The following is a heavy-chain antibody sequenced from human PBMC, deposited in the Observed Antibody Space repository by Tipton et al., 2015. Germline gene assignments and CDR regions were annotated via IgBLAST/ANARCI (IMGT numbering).Heavy chain of an antibody. CDR3: ARVGGYCSRTSCYVPADY. CDR1: GFTFSSYA. Sequence: SLRLSCAASGFTFSSYAMSWVRQAPGKGPEWVSAISGSGGSTYYADSVKGRFTISRDNSKNTLYLQMNSLRAEDTAVYYCARVGGYCSRTSCYVPADYWGQGTLVTVPS. D-gene: IGHD2-2*03. J-gene: IGHJ4*02. V-gene: IGHV3-23*01. CDR2: ISGSGGST.